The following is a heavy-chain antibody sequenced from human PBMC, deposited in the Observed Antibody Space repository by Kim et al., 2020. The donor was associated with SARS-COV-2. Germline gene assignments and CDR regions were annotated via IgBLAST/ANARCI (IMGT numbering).Heavy chain of an antibody. CDR2: IYYSGST. D-gene: IGHD6-13*01. J-gene: IGHJ5*02. V-gene: IGHV4-39*01. Sequence: SETLSLTCTVSGGSISSSSYYWGWIRQPPGKGLEWIGSIYYSGSTYYNPSLKSRVTISVDTSKNQFSLKLSSVTAADTAVYYCARHMEPYSSSWYCDWFDPWGQGTLVTVSS. CDR1: GGSISSSSYY. CDR3: ARHMEPYSSSWYCDWFDP.